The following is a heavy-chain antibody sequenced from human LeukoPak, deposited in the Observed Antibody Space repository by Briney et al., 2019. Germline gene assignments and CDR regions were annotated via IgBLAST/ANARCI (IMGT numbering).Heavy chain of an antibody. CDR3: ASWSGSYNY. CDR1: GGTFSSYA. CDR2: INPNSGGT. D-gene: IGHD1-26*01. V-gene: IGHV1-2*02. J-gene: IGHJ4*02. Sequence: GASVKVSCKASGGTFSSYAISWVRQAPGQGLEWMGWINPNSGGTNQAQKFQGRVTMTRDTSISTAYMELSRLRSDDTAVYYCASWSGSYNYWGQGTLVTVSS.